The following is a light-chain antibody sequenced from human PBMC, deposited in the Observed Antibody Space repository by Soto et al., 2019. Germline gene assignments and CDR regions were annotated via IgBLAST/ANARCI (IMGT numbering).Light chain of an antibody. Sequence: QCALTQPASVSGSPGQSITISCTGTSSDVGSYNLVSWYQQHPGKAPKLMIYEVSKRPSGVSNRFSGSKSGNTASLTISGLQAEDEADYYCCSYAGSSTFVVFGTGTKVTVL. CDR1: SSDVGSYNL. J-gene: IGLJ1*01. CDR2: EVS. CDR3: CSYAGSSTFVV. V-gene: IGLV2-23*02.